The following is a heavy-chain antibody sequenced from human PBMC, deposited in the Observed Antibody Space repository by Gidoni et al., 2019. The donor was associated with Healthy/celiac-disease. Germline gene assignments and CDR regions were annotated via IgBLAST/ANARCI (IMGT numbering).Heavy chain of an antibody. D-gene: IGHD3-22*01. V-gene: IGHV3-11*04. CDR3: ARSDYYDSSGYYHDAFDI. Sequence: QVQLVESGGGLVKPGGSLRLSCAASGFTFSAYYMSWIRQAPGKGLEWVSYISSSGSTIYYADSVKGRFTISRDNAKNSLYLQMNSLRAEDTAVYYCARSDYYDSSGYYHDAFDIWGQGTMVTVSS. J-gene: IGHJ3*02. CDR1: GFTFSAYY. CDR2: ISSSGSTI.